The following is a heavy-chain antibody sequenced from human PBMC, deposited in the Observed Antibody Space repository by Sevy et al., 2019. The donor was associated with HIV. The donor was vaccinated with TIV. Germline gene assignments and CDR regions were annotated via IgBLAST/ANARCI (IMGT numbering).Heavy chain of an antibody. V-gene: IGHV3-23*01. CDR1: GFTFSSYA. J-gene: IGHJ4*02. CDR2: ISGSGGST. CDR3: AKDMRSRSYYDSSGYQDY. D-gene: IGHD3-22*01. Sequence: GGSLRLSCAASGFTFSSYAMSWVRQAPGKGLEWVSAISGSGGSTYYADSVKGRFTSSRDNSKNTLNLQMNSLRAEGTAVYYCAKDMRSRSYYDSSGYQDYWGQGTLVTVSS.